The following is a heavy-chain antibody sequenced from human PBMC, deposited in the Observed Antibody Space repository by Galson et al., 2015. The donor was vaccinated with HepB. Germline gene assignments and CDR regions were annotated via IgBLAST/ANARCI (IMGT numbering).Heavy chain of an antibody. CDR3: AKDRADIVVVVAATLGYH. Sequence: SLRLSCAASGFTFSSYAMHWVRQAPGKGLEWVAVISYDGSNKYYADSVKGRFTISRDNSKNTLYLQMNSLRAEDTAVYYCAKDRADIVVVVAATLGYHWGQGTLVTVSS. CDR1: GFTFSSYA. D-gene: IGHD2-15*01. V-gene: IGHV3-30-3*01. CDR2: ISYDGSNK. J-gene: IGHJ5*02.